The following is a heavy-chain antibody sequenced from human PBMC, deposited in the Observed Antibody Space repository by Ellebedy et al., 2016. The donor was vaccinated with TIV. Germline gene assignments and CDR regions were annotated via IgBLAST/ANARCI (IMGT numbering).Heavy chain of an antibody. J-gene: IGHJ6*02. CDR3: ARDRQQMVDYNYYGMDV. V-gene: IGHV4-4*02. D-gene: IGHD6-13*01. CDR2: IYHSGST. CDR1: GGSISSINW. Sequence: GSLRLSXAVSGGSISSINWWSWVRQPPGKGLEWIGEIYHSGSTNYNPSLKSRITMSVDKSKNQFSLKVSSVTAADTAVYYCARDRQQMVDYNYYGMDVWGQGTTVTVSS.